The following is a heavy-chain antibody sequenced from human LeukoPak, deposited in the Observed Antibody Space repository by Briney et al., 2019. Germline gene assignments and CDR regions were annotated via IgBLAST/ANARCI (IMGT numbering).Heavy chain of an antibody. J-gene: IGHJ4*02. Sequence: GRSLRLSCAASGFTFSSYAMHWVRQAPGEGLEWVAVISYDGSNKYYADSVKGRFTISRDNSKNTLYLQMNSLRAEDTAVYYCARDPTAMPRGYFDYWGQGTLVTVSS. CDR1: GFTFSSYA. CDR2: ISYDGSNK. D-gene: IGHD5-18*01. CDR3: ARDPTAMPRGYFDY. V-gene: IGHV3-30-3*01.